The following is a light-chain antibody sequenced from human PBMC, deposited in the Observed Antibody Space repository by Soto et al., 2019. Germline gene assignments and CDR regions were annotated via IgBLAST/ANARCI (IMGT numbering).Light chain of an antibody. Sequence: QSVLTQPASVSGSPGQSITISCTRTNSDVGSFNFVSWYQQHPGKAPKVMIYEVSKRPSGVSDRFSGSKSGNTASLTISGLQAEDEADYYCCSDAGSSTYLFGTGTKVTVL. CDR3: CSDAGSSTYL. CDR1: NSDVGSFNF. J-gene: IGLJ1*01. V-gene: IGLV2-23*02. CDR2: EVS.